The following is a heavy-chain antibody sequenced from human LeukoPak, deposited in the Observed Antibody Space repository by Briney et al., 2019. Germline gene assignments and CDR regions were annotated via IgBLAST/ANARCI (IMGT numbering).Heavy chain of an antibody. D-gene: IGHD3-16*01. CDR3: ARGGPHYDYVWGSYWSRHAFDI. CDR1: GGSISSYY. V-gene: IGHV4-59*01. J-gene: IGHJ3*02. Sequence: SETLSLTCTVSGGSISSYYWSWIRQPPGKGLEWIGYIYYSGSTNYNPSLKSRVTISVDTSKNQFSLKLSSVTAADTAVYYCARGGPHYDYVWGSYWSRHAFDIWGQGTMVTVSS. CDR2: IYYSGST.